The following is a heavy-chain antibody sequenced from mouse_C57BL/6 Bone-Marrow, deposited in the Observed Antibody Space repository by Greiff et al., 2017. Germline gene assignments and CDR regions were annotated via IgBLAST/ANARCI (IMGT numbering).Heavy chain of an antibody. CDR3: ARRDSSGYYFDY. CDR1: GYAFSSYW. D-gene: IGHD3-2*02. CDR2: IYPGDGDT. V-gene: IGHV1-80*01. Sequence: QVQLQQSGAELVKPGASVKISCKASGYAFSSYWMNWVKQRPGKGLEWIGQIYPGDGDTNYNGKFKGKATLTAAKSSSTAYMQLSSLTSEDSAVYFCARRDSSGYYFDYWGQGTTLTVSS. J-gene: IGHJ2*01.